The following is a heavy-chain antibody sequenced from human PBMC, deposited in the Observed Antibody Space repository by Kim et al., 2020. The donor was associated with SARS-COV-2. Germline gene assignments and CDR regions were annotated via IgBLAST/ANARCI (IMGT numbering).Heavy chain of an antibody. CDR3: ARDSMATDVDAFDI. CDR2: IWYDGSNK. CDR1: GFTFSSYG. Sequence: GGSLRLSCAASGFTFSSYGMHWVRQAPGKGLEWVAVIWYDGSNKYYGDSVKGRFTISRDNSKNTLYLQMNSLRAEDTAVYYCARDSMATDVDAFDIWGQG. D-gene: IGHD6-6*01. V-gene: IGHV3-33*01. J-gene: IGHJ3*02.